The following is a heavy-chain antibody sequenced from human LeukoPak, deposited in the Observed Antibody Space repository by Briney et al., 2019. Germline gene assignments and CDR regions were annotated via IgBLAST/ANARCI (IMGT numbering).Heavy chain of an antibody. D-gene: IGHD1-1*01. CDR1: GYTFTAYY. J-gene: IGHJ4*02. Sequence: ASVKGSCTASGYTFTAYYMRWVRQAPGQGLEWMGWINPLSGGTYSAQRFSGRVSMTRGTSLRTAYMGLSRASSEDTAVYYCARGVSKTEVDNLSFLDYWGQATMVTVSS. CDR2: INPLSGGT. V-gene: IGHV1-2*02. CDR3: ARGVSKTEVDNLSFLDY.